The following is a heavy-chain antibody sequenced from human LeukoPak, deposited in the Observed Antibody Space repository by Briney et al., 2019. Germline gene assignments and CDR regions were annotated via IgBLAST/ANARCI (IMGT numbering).Heavy chain of an antibody. V-gene: IGHV3-30-3*02. CDR3: AKSPWERRGGFDY. CDR2: ISYDGSNE. D-gene: IGHD1-1*01. CDR1: GFTFSGYA. Sequence: GRSLRLSCAASGFTFSGYAMHWVRQAPGKGLEWVAVISYDGSNEYYADSVKGRFTISRDNSKNTLYLQMNSLRAEDTAIYYCAKSPWERRGGFDYWGQGTLVTLSS. J-gene: IGHJ4*02.